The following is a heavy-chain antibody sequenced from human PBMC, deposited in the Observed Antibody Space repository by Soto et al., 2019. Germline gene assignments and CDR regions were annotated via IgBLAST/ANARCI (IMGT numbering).Heavy chain of an antibody. Sequence: SETLSLTCTVSGGSISSGDNYWSWIRQHPGKGLEWIAFIYYSGSTYYNPSLKSRVTISVDTSKNQFSLKLSSVTAADTAVYYCARCDNWFDPWGQGTLVTVSS. J-gene: IGHJ5*02. V-gene: IGHV4-31*03. D-gene: IGHD2-21*01. CDR1: GGSISSGDNY. CDR2: IYYSGST. CDR3: ARCDNWFDP.